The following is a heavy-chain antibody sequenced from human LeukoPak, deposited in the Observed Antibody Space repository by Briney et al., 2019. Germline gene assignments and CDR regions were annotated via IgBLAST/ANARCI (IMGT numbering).Heavy chain of an antibody. CDR3: ARMTNYYDSSDAFDI. Sequence: ASVKVSCKASGYTFTDYYMHWVRQAPGQGLEWMAIISPSGGSTFYAQKFQGRVTMTRDTSISTGYMELSRPTYDDTAVYYCARMTNYYDSSDAFDIWGQGTMVTVSS. D-gene: IGHD3-22*01. CDR2: ISPSGGST. V-gene: IGHV1-46*01. J-gene: IGHJ3*02. CDR1: GYTFTDYY.